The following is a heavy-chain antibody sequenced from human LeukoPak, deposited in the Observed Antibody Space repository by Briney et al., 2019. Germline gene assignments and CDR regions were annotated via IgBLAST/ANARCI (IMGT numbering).Heavy chain of an antibody. Sequence: PPGTLSLTCSVSGGSISNNNWWSWVRQSPGKGLEWIGNIYHSGTTHYNPSLKSRATISVDKSKNQFSLSLDSVTAADTAVYYCARGLASGYPPIPFDYWGQGTLVTVSS. J-gene: IGHJ4*02. CDR3: ARGLASGYPPIPFDY. D-gene: IGHD3-3*01. CDR2: IYHSGTT. CDR1: GGSISNNNW. V-gene: IGHV4-4*03.